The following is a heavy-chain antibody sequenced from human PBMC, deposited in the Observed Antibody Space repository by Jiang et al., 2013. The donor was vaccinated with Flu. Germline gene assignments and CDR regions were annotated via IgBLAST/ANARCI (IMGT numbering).Heavy chain of an antibody. J-gene: IGHJ5*02. V-gene: IGHV7-4-1*02. Sequence: QSGSELKQPGASVKLSCKASGYTFTSYGMNWVRQAPGQGLEWMGWINTNTGNPTYAQDFTGRFVFSLDSSVSTAYLQISSLKAEDTAVYYCARLLSYCSGGSCSFGWFDPWGQGTLVTVSS. D-gene: IGHD2-15*01. CDR2: INTNTGNP. CDR3: ARLLSYCSGGSCSFGWFDP. CDR1: GYTFTSYG.